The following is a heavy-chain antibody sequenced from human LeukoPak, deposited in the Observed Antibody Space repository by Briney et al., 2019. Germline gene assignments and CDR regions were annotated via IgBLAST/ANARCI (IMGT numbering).Heavy chain of an antibody. J-gene: IGHJ4*02. Sequence: SETLSLTFAVYGGSFSGYYWSWIRQPPGKGLEWIGEINHSGRTDYNPSLKSRVTISVDTSKNQFSLTLSSVTAWDTAVYYCARERNVLLWFGELLGYFDYWDQGTLVTVSS. V-gene: IGHV4-34*01. CDR3: ARERNVLLWFGELLGYFDY. CDR2: INHSGRT. CDR1: GGSFSGYY. D-gene: IGHD3-10*01.